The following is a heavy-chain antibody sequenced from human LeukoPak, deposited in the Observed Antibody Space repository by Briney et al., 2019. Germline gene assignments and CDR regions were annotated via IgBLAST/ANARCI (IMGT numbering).Heavy chain of an antibody. CDR1: GFTFSSYS. V-gene: IGHV3-48*01. D-gene: IGHD3-22*01. CDR3: ARDHSRMI. CDR2: ISSSGTTI. J-gene: IGHJ4*02. Sequence: GGPLRLSCAASGFTFSSYSMNWVRQAPEKGLEWVSYISSSGTTIYYADSVKGRFTISRDNAKNSLYLQMNSLRAEDTAVYYCARDHSRMIWGQGTLVTVSS.